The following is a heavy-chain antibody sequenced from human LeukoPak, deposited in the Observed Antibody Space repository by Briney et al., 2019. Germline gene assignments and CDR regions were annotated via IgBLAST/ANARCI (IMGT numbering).Heavy chain of an antibody. CDR2: IYTSGST. Sequence: SETLSLTCTVSGGSISSYYWSWIRQPAGKGLEWIGRIYTSGSTNYNPSLKSRVTMSVDTSKNQFSLKLSSVTAADTAVYYCARVLCSSPSCFRYNWFDPWGQGTLVTVSS. CDR1: GGSISSYY. CDR3: ARVLCSSPSCFRYNWFDP. J-gene: IGHJ5*02. V-gene: IGHV4-4*07. D-gene: IGHD2-2*01.